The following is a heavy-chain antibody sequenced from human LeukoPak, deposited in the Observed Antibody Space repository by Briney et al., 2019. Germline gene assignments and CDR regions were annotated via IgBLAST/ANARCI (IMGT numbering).Heavy chain of an antibody. V-gene: IGHV3-23*01. J-gene: IGHJ5*02. D-gene: IGHD6-19*01. CDR3: AKGSGSGWYGWFAP. CDR2: IEASGGAT. CDR1: GFTFSDYA. Sequence: SGGSLRLSCAASGFTFSDYAMYWVRQAPGKGLEWVSSIEASGGATYYADSVKGRFTISRDNSKNTFYLQMNSLRAEDTAVYNCAKGSGSGWYGWFAPWGQGTLVTVSS.